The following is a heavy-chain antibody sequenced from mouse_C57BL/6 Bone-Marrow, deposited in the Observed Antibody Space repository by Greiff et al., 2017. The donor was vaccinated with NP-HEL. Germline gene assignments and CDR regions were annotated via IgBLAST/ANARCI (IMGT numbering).Heavy chain of an antibody. D-gene: IGHD1-1*01. CDR3: AREWMGLLYYYAMDY. CDR2: IDPSDSET. J-gene: IGHJ4*01. CDR1: GYTFTSYW. Sequence: QVQLQQPGAELVRPGSSVKLSCKASGYTFTSYWMHWVQQRPIQGLEWIGNIDPSDSETHYNQKFKDKATLTVDKSSSTAYMQLSSLTSEDSAVYYCAREWMGLLYYYAMDYWGQGTSVTVSS. V-gene: IGHV1-52*01.